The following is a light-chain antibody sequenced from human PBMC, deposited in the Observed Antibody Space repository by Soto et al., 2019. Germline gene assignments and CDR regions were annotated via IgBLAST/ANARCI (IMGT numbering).Light chain of an antibody. J-gene: IGKJ1*01. V-gene: IGKV1-5*01. CDR3: QQYNNWPGT. Sequence: DPQMTQAPSTLSASVGDRVTITCRASQTINRWLAWYQQKPGKAPKLLIYDASSLESGVPSRFSGSGSATEFTLTISSLQSEDFAVYYCQQYNNWPGTFGQGTKVDI. CDR2: DAS. CDR1: QTINRW.